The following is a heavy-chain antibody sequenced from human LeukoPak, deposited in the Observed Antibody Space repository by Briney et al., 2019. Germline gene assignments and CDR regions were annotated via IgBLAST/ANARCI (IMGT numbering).Heavy chain of an antibody. D-gene: IGHD6-19*01. CDR3: ATHKSSGWYVY. V-gene: IGHV3-21*04. Sequence: GGPLRLSCAASGFTFSSYSMNWVRQAPGKGLEWVSFISSSSSYIYYADSVKGRFTISRDNAKNSLHLQMNSLRAEDTAVYYCATHKSSGWYVYWGQGTLVTVSS. CDR1: GFTFSSYS. J-gene: IGHJ4*02. CDR2: ISSSSSYI.